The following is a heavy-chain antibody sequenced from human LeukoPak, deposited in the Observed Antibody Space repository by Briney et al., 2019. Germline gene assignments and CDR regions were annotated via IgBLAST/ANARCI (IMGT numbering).Heavy chain of an antibody. Sequence: SETLSLTCTVSGGSISSYYWSWIRQPPGKGLEWIGYIYYSGSTNYNPSLKSRVTISVDTSKNQFSLKLSSVTAADTAVYYCARDRDGYNYWGQGTLVTVSS. J-gene: IGHJ4*02. D-gene: IGHD5-24*01. CDR2: IYYSGST. CDR1: GGSISSYY. CDR3: ARDRDGYNY. V-gene: IGHV4-59*01.